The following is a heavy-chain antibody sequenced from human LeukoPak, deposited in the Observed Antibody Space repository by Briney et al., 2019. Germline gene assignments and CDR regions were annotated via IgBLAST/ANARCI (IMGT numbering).Heavy chain of an antibody. CDR2: ISTYNGST. J-gene: IGHJ5*02. CDR3: ARSSLAVAGNGYWFDP. D-gene: IGHD6-19*01. CDR1: GYTFTSYG. Sequence: AASVKVSCKASGYTFTSYGISWVRQAPGQGLEWMGWISTYNGSTNYAQKLQGRVTMTTDTSTSTAYMELRSLRSDDTAVYYCARSSLAVAGNGYWFDPWGQGTLVTVSS. V-gene: IGHV1-18*01.